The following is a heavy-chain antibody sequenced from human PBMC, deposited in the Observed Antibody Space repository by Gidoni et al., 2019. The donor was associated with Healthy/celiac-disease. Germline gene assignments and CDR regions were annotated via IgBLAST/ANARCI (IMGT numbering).Heavy chain of an antibody. Sequence: EVQLVASGGGFFQPGGSLRLSCAASVFTFSRYWMHWVRPAPGKGLVWGSRIRSSGSSTSKADCVKGGFTITIGNAKNTMDLQMNRRRAEETAVYYCARGGVVVAATPGGLVDYWGQGTLVTVSS. J-gene: IGHJ4*02. CDR1: VFTFSRYW. D-gene: IGHD2-15*01. V-gene: IGHV3-74*01. CDR2: IRSSGSST. CDR3: ARGGVVVAATPGGLVDY.